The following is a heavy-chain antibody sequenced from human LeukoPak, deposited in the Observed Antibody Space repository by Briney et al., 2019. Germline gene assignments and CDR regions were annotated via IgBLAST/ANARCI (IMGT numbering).Heavy chain of an antibody. J-gene: IGHJ5*02. CDR2: IYYSGST. V-gene: IGHV4-59*01. CDR3: ARVAEYYDFWSGYYRSWFDP. Sequence: SETLSLTCTVSGGSISSYYWSWIRQPPGKGLEWIGYIYYSGSTNYNPSLKSRVTISVDTSKNQFSLKLSSVTAADTAVYYCARVAEYYDFWSGYYRSWFDPWGQGTLVTVSS. CDR1: GGSISSYY. D-gene: IGHD3-3*01.